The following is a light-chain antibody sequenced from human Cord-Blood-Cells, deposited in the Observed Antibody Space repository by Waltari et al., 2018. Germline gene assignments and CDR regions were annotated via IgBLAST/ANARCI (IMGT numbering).Light chain of an antibody. CDR3: SAYTSSSTLVV. Sequence: QSALTQPASVSVSPGQSITIPCTGTSSAVGGSNYVPWYQQHPGKAPKLMIYYVSNRPSGVSNRFSGSKSGNTASLTISGLQAEDEADYYCSAYTSSSTLVVFGTGTKVTVL. CDR2: YVS. CDR1: SSAVGGSNY. J-gene: IGLJ1*01. V-gene: IGLV2-14*01.